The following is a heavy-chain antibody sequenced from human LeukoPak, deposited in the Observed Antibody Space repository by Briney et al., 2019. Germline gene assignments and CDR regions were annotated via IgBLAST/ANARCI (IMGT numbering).Heavy chain of an antibody. CDR2: IHTSGST. J-gene: IGHJ4*02. CDR1: GGSISSYY. CDR3: ASSTVVTQLDY. Sequence: SETQSLTCSVSGGSISSYYWSWIRQPAGKGLEWIGRIHTSGSTNYNPSLKSRVTMSLDTSKNQFSLKLSSVTAADTAVYYCASSTVVTQLDYWGQGTLVTVSS. D-gene: IGHD4-23*01. V-gene: IGHV4-4*07.